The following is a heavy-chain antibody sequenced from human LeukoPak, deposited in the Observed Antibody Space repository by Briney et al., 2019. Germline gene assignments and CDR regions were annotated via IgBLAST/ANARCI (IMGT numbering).Heavy chain of an antibody. Sequence: GGSLRLSCAASGFTFSSYGMHWVRQAPGKGLEWVAVLSYDGSNKYYADSVKGRFTISRDNSKNTLYLQMNSLRAEDTAVYYCAKVSGKYCGGDCYSSHYYYGMDVWGQGTTVTVSS. CDR2: LSYDGSNK. J-gene: IGHJ6*02. CDR1: GFTFSSYG. CDR3: AKVSGKYCGGDCYSSHYYYGMDV. V-gene: IGHV3-30*18. D-gene: IGHD2-21*02.